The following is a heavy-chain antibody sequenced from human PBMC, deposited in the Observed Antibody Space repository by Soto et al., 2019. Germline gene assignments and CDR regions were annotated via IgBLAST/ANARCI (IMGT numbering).Heavy chain of an antibody. Sequence: EVQLLESGGGLVQPGGSLRLSCAASGFTFSSYAMSWVRQAPGKGLEWVSAISGSGGSTYYADYVKGRFTNSRDNSKNTLLLQMNSMRAEDTAVYYCAKDHPSSTRFLQWLRYFDYLGQGTLVTPSS. CDR2: ISGSGGST. CDR3: AKDHPSSTRFLQWLRYFDY. J-gene: IGHJ4*01. CDR1: GFTFSSYA. V-gene: IGHV3-23*01. D-gene: IGHD6-19*01.